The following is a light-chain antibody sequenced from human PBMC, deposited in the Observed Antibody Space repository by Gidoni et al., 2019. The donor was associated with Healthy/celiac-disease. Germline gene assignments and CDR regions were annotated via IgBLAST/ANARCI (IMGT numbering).Light chain of an antibody. V-gene: IGKV1-27*01. CDR3: QKYNSASFT. CDR1: QGISNH. CDR2: AAS. J-gene: IGKJ3*01. Sequence: DIQMTQPPSSLPASVGDRVTITCRASQGISNHLVWYQQKPGKVPKLLIYAASTLQSGVPSRFSGSGSGTDFTLTISSLQPEDVATYYCQKYNSASFTFGPETKVDIK.